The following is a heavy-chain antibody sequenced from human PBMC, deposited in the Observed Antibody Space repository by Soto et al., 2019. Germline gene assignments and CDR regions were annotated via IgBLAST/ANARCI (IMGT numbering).Heavy chain of an antibody. CDR2: IYPGDSDT. CDR3: ARHAHYYGSGSYYLSYYYYGMDV. CDR1: GYSFTSYW. J-gene: IGHJ6*02. V-gene: IGHV5-51*01. Sequence: GESLKISCKGSGYSFTSYWIGWVRQMPGKGLEWMGIIYPGDSDTRYSPSFQGQVTISADKSISTAYLQWSSLKASDTAMYYCARHAHYYGSGSYYLSYYYYGMDVWGQGTTVTVSS. D-gene: IGHD3-10*01.